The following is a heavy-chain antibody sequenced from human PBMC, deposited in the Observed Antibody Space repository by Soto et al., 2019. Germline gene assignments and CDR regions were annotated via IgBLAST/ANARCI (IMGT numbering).Heavy chain of an antibody. CDR1: GFTFSSYW. CDR3: ARFLLAAAGTGDIYYYGMDV. CDR2: IKQDGSEK. V-gene: IGHV3-7*05. D-gene: IGHD6-13*01. Sequence: GGSLRLSCAASGFTFSSYWMSWVRQAPGKGLEWVANIKQDGSEKYYVDSVKGRFTISRDNAKNSLYLQMNSLRAEDTAVYYCARFLLAAAGTGDIYYYGMDVWGQGTTVIVSS. J-gene: IGHJ6*02.